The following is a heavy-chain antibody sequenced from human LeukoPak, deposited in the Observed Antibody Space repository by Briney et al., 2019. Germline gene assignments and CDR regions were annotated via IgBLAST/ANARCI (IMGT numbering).Heavy chain of an antibody. D-gene: IGHD2-2*01. CDR2: IYYSGST. V-gene: IGHV4-39*01. CDR1: GGSISSSSYY. J-gene: IGHJ5*02. CDR3: ARHEYCSSTSCYVGANWFDP. Sequence: SETLSLTCTVSGGSISSSSYYWGWIRQPPGKGLEWIGSIYYSGSTYYNPSLKSRVTISVDASKNQFSLKLSSVTAADTAVYYCARHEYCSSTSCYVGANWFDPWGQGTLVTVSS.